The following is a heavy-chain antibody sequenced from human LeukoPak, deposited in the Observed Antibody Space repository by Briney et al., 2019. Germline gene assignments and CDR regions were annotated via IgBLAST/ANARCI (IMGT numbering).Heavy chain of an antibody. D-gene: IGHD6-6*01. CDR2: ISYDGSNK. CDR3: ANLAAIDY. V-gene: IGHV3-30-3*02. CDR1: GFTFSAYA. Sequence: GTSLRLSCAAPGFTFSAYAMHWVRQAPGKGLEWVAVISYDGSNKYYADSVKGRFTISRDNSKNTLYLQMNSLRAEDTAVYYCANLAAIDYWGQGTLVTVSS. J-gene: IGHJ4*02.